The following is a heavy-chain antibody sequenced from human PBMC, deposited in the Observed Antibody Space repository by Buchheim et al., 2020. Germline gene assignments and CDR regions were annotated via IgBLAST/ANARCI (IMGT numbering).Heavy chain of an antibody. CDR2: IRSSSSPI. V-gene: IGHV3-48*01. CDR1: GFTFSSYS. CDR3: ARGGPYSSSSSYYYYYYGVDV. Sequence: EVQLVESGGGLAQPGGSLRLSCAASGFTFSSYSMKWVRQAPGKGLEWVSYIRSSSSPIYYADSVKGRFTISRNNAKNSLYLQMHSVRAEDTAVYYCARGGPYSSSSSYYYYYYGVDVWGQGTT. J-gene: IGHJ6*02. D-gene: IGHD6-6*01.